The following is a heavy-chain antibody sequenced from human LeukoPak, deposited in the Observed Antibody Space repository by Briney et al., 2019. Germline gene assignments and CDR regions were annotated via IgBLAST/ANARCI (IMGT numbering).Heavy chain of an antibody. CDR3: ARGTTQNTYYYDSSALAVV. Sequence: GSLRLSCAASGFTFSSYSMNWVRQAPGKGLEWVSSISSSSSYIYYADSVKGRFTISRDNAKNTLYLQMNSLRAEDTAVYYCARGTTQNTYYYDSSALAVVWGQGTLVTVSS. D-gene: IGHD3-22*01. CDR2: ISSSSSYI. V-gene: IGHV3-21*01. J-gene: IGHJ4*02. CDR1: GFTFSSYS.